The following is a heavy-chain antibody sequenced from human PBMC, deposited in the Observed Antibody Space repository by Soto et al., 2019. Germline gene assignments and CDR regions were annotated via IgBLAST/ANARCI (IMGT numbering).Heavy chain of an antibody. CDR3: ARVPGATDYYYGMDV. V-gene: IGHV3-30-3*01. Sequence: QVQLVESGGGVVQPGRSLRLSCAASGFTFSSYAMHWVRQAPGKGLEWVAVISYDGSNKYYADSVKGRFTISRDNSKNTLYLQMNSLGAEDTAVYYCARVPGATDYYYGMDVWGQGTTVTVSS. CDR1: GFTFSSYA. CDR2: ISYDGSNK. D-gene: IGHD5-12*01. J-gene: IGHJ6*02.